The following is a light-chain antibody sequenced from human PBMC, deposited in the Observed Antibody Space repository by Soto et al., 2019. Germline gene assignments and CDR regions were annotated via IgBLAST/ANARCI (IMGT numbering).Light chain of an antibody. CDR2: GAS. V-gene: IGKV3-20*01. CDR3: QQYGSSPRT. J-gene: IGKJ1*01. Sequence: EIVFTHSPGTLSLCWVERATLSCRASQSLSGRYLAWYQQKPGQAPRLLIYGASSRATGIPDRFSGSGSGTDFILTISRLEPEDFAVYYCQQYGSSPRTFGQGTKVDIK. CDR1: QSLSGRY.